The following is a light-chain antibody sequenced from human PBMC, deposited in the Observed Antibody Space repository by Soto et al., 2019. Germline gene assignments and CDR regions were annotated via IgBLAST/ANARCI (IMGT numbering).Light chain of an antibody. CDR3: MQGTHPPHV. J-gene: IGKJ3*01. CDR1: QSLLHSDGKTF. V-gene: IGKV2-29*03. Sequence: DIVMTQTPLSLSVTPGQPASISCKSSQSLLHSDGKTFLYWYLQKAGLPPQLLICEVFKRLSGVPNSFSGSGSGKDFPLKISRVEADDAGVYYCMQGTHPPHVFGPGTKLEI. CDR2: EVF.